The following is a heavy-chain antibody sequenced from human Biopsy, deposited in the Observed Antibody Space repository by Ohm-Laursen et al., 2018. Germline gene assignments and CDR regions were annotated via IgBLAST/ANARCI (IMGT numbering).Heavy chain of an antibody. V-gene: IGHV4-59*01. CDR2: IYYTGRT. J-gene: IGHJ4*02. D-gene: IGHD3-16*01. CDR3: ARDSRGGHLNTTLITGKNLDS. CDR1: RDSISTYY. Sequence: SLTLSLTCTASRDSISTYYWTWIRQSTGKGLEWIGNIYYTGRTNYNPSVKSRVTISVDTSKNQFSLKLNSVTAADTAVYFCARDSRGGHLNTTLITGKNLDSWGQGILVTVSS.